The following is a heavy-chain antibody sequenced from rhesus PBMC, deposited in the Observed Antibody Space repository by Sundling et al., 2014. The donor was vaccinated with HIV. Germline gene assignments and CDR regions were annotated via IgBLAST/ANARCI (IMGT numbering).Heavy chain of an antibody. CDR1: GGSISSTNW. J-gene: IGHJ4*01. D-gene: IGHD4-23*01. CDR3: AREWGFYSTNYGADY. Sequence: QVQLQESGPGLVKPSETLSLMCAVSGGSISSTNWWSFIRQFPGKGLEWIGSIYGNSPSTSYNPSLKNRVTISKDTSKNQFSLKLNSVTAADTAVYYCAREWGFYSTNYGADYWGQGVLVTVSS. V-gene: IGHV4-65*02. CDR2: IYGNSPST.